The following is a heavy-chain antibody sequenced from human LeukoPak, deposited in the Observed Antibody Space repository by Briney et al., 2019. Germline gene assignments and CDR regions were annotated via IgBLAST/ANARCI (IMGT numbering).Heavy chain of an antibody. CDR3: ARDWDGRTDCFDP. V-gene: IGHV1-18*01. CDR2: ISGRSDDE. D-gene: IGHD1-26*01. Sequence: GASVKVSCKASGYTFTTYGISWVRQAPGHGLEWMGYISGRSDDENYADNFQGRLTMTTDTSTNTAYMELGSLTSDDTAVYDCARDWDGRTDCFDPWGQGTLVTVSS. J-gene: IGHJ5*02. CDR1: GYTFTTYG.